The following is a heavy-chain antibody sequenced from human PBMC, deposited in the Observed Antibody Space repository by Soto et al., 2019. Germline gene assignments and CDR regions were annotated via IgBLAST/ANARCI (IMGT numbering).Heavy chain of an antibody. D-gene: IGHD1-26*01. CDR1: GFPFSSYT. V-gene: IGHV3-30*18. Sequence: GGSLRLSCTASGFPFSSYTMHWLRRAPGKGLEWVAVISYDGSNKYYADSVKGRFTISRDNSKNTLYLQMNSLRAEDTAVYYCAKGHPWVYWGQGTLVTVSS. CDR2: ISYDGSNK. CDR3: AKGHPWVY. J-gene: IGHJ4*02.